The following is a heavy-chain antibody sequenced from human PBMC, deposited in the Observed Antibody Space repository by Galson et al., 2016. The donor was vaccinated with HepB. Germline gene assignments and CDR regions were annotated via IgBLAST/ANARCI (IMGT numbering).Heavy chain of an antibody. CDR2: ISTYNGNT. CDR3: ASDLGVRRWLPFDDYYYAMDV. CDR1: GYTFINYG. D-gene: IGHD5-24*01. V-gene: IGHV1-18*01. Sequence: SVKVSCKASGYTFINYGITWVRQAPGQGLEWLGWISTYNGNTRYTQKFQGRVTMTTDTSTSTAYMELRRLRSDDTAVYFCASDLGVRRWLPFDDYYYAMDVWGQGTTVTVSS. J-gene: IGHJ6*02.